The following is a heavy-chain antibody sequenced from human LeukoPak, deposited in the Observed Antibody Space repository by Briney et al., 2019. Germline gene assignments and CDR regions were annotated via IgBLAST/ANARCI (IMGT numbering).Heavy chain of an antibody. Sequence: SETLSLTCSVSGGSINSYYWSWIRQPPGKGLEWIGYIYYSGSTNYNPSLKSRVTISVDTSKNQFSLKLSSVTAADTAVYYCARVEEVGATLRETWGQGTLVTVSS. CDR2: IYYSGST. J-gene: IGHJ4*02. V-gene: IGHV4-59*01. D-gene: IGHD1-26*01. CDR3: ARVEEVGATLRET. CDR1: GGSINSYY.